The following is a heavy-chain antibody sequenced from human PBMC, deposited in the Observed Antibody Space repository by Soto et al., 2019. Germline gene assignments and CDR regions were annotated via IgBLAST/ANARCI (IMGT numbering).Heavy chain of an antibody. Sequence: HPGGSLRLSCAASGFTVSPYYMTWVRQAPGKGLESVSVIYSGDTTYYADSVKGRFTISRDKSKKMLYLQMNSLRAEDTAVYYCAATYDSPSLNALDFWGQGTMVTVSS. D-gene: IGHD3-22*01. J-gene: IGHJ3*01. CDR2: IYSGDTT. CDR3: AATYDSPSLNALDF. CDR1: GFTVSPYY. V-gene: IGHV3-53*01.